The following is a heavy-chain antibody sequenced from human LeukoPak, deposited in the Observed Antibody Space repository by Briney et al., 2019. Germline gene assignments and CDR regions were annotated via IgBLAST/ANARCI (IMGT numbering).Heavy chain of an antibody. CDR2: IIPIFGTA. J-gene: IGHJ4*02. D-gene: IGHD6-13*01. CDR1: GGTFSSYA. Sequence: GSSVKVSCKASGGTFSSYAISWVRQAPGQGLEWMGGIIPIFGTANYAQKFQGRVTITTDESTSTAYMGLSSLRSEDTAVYYCARSRAVLSVSGIADLHYFDYWGQGTLVTVSS. V-gene: IGHV1-69*05. CDR3: ARSRAVLSVSGIADLHYFDY.